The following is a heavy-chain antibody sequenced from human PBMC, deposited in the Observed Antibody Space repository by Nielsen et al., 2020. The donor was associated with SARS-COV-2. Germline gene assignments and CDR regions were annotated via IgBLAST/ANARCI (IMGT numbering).Heavy chain of an antibody. V-gene: IGHV3-21*01. J-gene: IGHJ1*01. Sequence: GESLKISCAASGFTFSSYSMNWVRQAPGKGLEWVSSISSSSSYIYYADSVKGRFTIFRDNAKNSLYLQMNSLRAEDTAVYYCANLYGSGSYLKYFQHWGQGTLVTVSS. D-gene: IGHD3-10*01. CDR2: ISSSSSYI. CDR3: ANLYGSGSYLKYFQH. CDR1: GFTFSSYS.